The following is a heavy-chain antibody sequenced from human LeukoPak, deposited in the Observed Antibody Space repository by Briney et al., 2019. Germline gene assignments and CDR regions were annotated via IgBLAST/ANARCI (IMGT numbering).Heavy chain of an antibody. V-gene: IGHV1-18*01. D-gene: IGHD2-15*01. CDR3: ALLGYCSGRNSDPIDY. J-gene: IGHJ4*02. Sequence: ASVKVSCKASGYTFTSYGISWVRQAPGHGLEWMGWISGYNGNTNYAQKLQGRVTMTPDTSTRTAYMELRSLRSDDTAVYYCALLGYCSGRNSDPIDYWGQGTLVTVSS. CDR2: ISGYNGNT. CDR1: GYTFTSYG.